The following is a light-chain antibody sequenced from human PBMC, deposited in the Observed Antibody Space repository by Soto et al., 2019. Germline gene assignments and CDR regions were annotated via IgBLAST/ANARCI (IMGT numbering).Light chain of an antibody. J-gene: IGKJ4*01. CDR1: QGITNY. CDR3: QQYGDPSLT. V-gene: IGKV1-33*01. CDR2: DAS. Sequence: DLPVTQSPSSLSASVGDRVTITCQASQGITNYLNWYQQKPGKAPKLLIYDASNLETGVPSRFSGSGSGTYFIFTISSLQPEDIATYYCQQYGDPSLTFGGGTKVEF.